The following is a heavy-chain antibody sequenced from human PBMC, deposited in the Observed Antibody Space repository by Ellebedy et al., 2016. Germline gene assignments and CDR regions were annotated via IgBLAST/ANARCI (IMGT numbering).Heavy chain of an antibody. CDR2: IYYDASNK. J-gene: IGHJ6*02. D-gene: IGHD6-19*01. Sequence: GESLKISXAASGFTFSSFGIHWVRQAPGKGLEWVALIYYDASNKYYADSVQGRFTISRDNSKNTVYLQMDSLRAEDTAVYYCACLDQWLVPDGLSGLDVWGQGTTVTVSS. V-gene: IGHV3-33*01. CDR1: GFTFSSFG. CDR3: ACLDQWLVPDGLSGLDV.